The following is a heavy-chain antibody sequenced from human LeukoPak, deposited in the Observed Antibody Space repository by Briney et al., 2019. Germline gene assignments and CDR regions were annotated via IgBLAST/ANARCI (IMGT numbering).Heavy chain of an antibody. V-gene: IGHV4-31*03. D-gene: IGHD2-2*01. Sequence: MPSQTLSLTCTVSGGSISGGFYYWSWIRQHPGKGLEWVGYIHHSGTAFYNPSLKSRVTISMDTSKNEFSLRLSAVTDADTAVYYCARYCSSTKCPFDYWGQGTLVTVSS. CDR3: ARYCSSTKCPFDY. J-gene: IGHJ4*02. CDR2: IHHSGTA. CDR1: GGSISGGFYY.